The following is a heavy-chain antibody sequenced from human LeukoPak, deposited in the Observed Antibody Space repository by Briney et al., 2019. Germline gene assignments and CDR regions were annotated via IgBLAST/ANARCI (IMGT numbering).Heavy chain of an antibody. D-gene: IGHD5-12*01. CDR2: ISGSGGST. V-gene: IGHV3-23*01. Sequence: GGSLGLSCAASGFTFSSYAMSWVRQAPGKGLEWVSAISGSGGSTYYADSVKGRFTISRDNSKNTLYLQMNSLRAEDTAVYYCAKEGYSGYEETYYFDYWGQGTLVTVSS. CDR1: GFTFSSYA. CDR3: AKEGYSGYEETYYFDY. J-gene: IGHJ4*02.